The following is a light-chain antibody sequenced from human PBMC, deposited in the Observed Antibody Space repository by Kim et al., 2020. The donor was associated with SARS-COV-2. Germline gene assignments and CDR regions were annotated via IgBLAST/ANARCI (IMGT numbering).Light chain of an antibody. CDR1: QSISTN. J-gene: IGKJ4*01. Sequence: LSVSPGERATLSCRASQSISTNLAWYQQRPGQAPRLLIYGASTRATGIPARFIGSGSGTVFTLTINSLQSEDFAVYSCQQYNNWVTFGGGTKWRS. CDR3: QQYNNWVT. V-gene: IGKV3-15*01. CDR2: GAS.